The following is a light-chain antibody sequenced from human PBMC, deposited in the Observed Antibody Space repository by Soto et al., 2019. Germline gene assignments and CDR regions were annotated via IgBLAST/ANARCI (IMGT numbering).Light chain of an antibody. Sequence: EVVLTQSPGTLSLSPGERATLSCRASQTVSNNYLAWYQQKPGQAPRLLIFGSSDSATGIPDRFSGSGSGTDFTLTISRLEPEDFAVYYCKQYGSSPPYTFGQGTNLEI. CDR2: GSS. CDR1: QTVSNNY. V-gene: IGKV3-20*01. CDR3: KQYGSSPPYT. J-gene: IGKJ2*01.